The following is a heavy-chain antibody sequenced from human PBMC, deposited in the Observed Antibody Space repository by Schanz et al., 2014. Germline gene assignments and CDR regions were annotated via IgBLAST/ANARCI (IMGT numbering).Heavy chain of an antibody. Sequence: MQLLESGGGLIQPGGSLRLSCAASGFTFSTHAMSWIRQSPGKGLEWIGSIYYSGTTNYSPSLNSRVTISLDMSKKSFSLNLSSVTTADAAVYYCARDPWVGEKDAFDFWGQGTMVIVSS. V-gene: IGHV4-59*11. CDR3: ARDPWVGEKDAFDF. CDR2: IYYSGTT. J-gene: IGHJ3*01. D-gene: IGHD3-10*01. CDR1: GFTFSTHA.